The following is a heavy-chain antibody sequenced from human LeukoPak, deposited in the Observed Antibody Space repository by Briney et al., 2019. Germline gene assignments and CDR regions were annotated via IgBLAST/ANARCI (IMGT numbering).Heavy chain of an antibody. Sequence: GGSLRLSCAASGFTFSSFGIHWVRQAPGKGLEWVAVISNDGSNKYYADSVKGRFTIPRDNSKNTVYLQMSSLRGEDTAVYYCAKSGIAAAGQRGYFDYWGQGTLVTVSS. D-gene: IGHD6-13*01. CDR1: GFTFSSFG. CDR3: AKSGIAAAGQRGYFDY. V-gene: IGHV3-30*18. CDR2: ISNDGSNK. J-gene: IGHJ4*02.